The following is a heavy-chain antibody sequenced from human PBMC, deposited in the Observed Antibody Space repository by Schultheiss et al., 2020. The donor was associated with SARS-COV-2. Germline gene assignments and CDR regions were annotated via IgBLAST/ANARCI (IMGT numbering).Heavy chain of an antibody. Sequence: ASVKVSCKASGYTFTGYYMHWVRQAPGQGLEWMGWINAGNGNTKYSQKFQGRVTITRDTSASTAYMELSSLRSEDTAVYYCARDLRTNGVCPAGYWGQGTLVTVSS. CDR3: ARDLRTNGVCPAGY. J-gene: IGHJ4*02. CDR1: GYTFTGYY. D-gene: IGHD2-8*01. V-gene: IGHV1-3*01. CDR2: INAGNGNT.